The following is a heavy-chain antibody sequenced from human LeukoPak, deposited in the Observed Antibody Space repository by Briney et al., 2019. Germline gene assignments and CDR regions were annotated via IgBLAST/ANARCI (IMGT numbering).Heavy chain of an antibody. CDR1: GFSFRNYA. J-gene: IGHJ4*02. V-gene: IGHV3-30*04. CDR2: ISYDGSNK. D-gene: IGHD3-10*01. Sequence: GKSLRLSCAASGFSFRNYAMHWVRRAPGKGLEWVAVISYDGSNKYYADSVKGRFTISRDNSKNTLYLQMNSLRAEDTAVYYCAKDLKFRLLWSFDYWGQGTLVTVSS. CDR3: AKDLKFRLLWSFDY.